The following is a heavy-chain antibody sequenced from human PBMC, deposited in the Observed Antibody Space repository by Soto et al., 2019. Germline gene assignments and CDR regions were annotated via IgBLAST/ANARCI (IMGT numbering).Heavy chain of an antibody. CDR1: GYSFTSYW. J-gene: IGHJ5*02. V-gene: IGHV5-51*01. Sequence: EVQLVQSGAEVKKPGESLKISCKGSGYSFTSYWIGWVRQMPRKGLEWMGIIFPGDSDTRYSPSFQGQVTISADKSISTAYLQWSSLKASDTAMYYCARHGISSSWPGNWFDPWGQGTLVTVSS. D-gene: IGHD6-13*01. CDR2: IFPGDSDT. CDR3: ARHGISSSWPGNWFDP.